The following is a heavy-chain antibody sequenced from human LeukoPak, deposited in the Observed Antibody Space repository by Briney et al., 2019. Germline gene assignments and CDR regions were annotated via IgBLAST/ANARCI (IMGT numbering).Heavy chain of an antibody. CDR3: AKVGYYDFWSGEKPRGPFDY. V-gene: IGHV3-23*01. J-gene: IGHJ4*02. CDR2: ISGSGGST. D-gene: IGHD3-3*01. CDR1: GFTFSNYD. Sequence: GGSLRLSCSASGFTFSNYDFHWVRQAPGKGLEWVSAISGSGGSTYYADSVKGRFTISRDNSKNTLYLQMNSLRAEDTAVYYCAKVGYYDFWSGEKPRGPFDYWGQGTLVTVSS.